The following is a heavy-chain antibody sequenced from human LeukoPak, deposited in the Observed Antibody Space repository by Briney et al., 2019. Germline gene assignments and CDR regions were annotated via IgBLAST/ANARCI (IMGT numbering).Heavy chain of an antibody. CDR3: ARHGAGPGWYFDL. J-gene: IGHJ2*01. Sequence: PSETLSLTCIVSGGSISSISSNNYHWGWIRQPPGKGLEWIGSIYYSGSTYYNPSLKSRVTISVDTSKNQFSLKLSSVTAADTAVYYCARHGAGPGWYFDLWGRGTLVTVSS. CDR2: IYYSGST. V-gene: IGHV4-39*01. CDR1: GGSISSISSNNYH. D-gene: IGHD4/OR15-4a*01.